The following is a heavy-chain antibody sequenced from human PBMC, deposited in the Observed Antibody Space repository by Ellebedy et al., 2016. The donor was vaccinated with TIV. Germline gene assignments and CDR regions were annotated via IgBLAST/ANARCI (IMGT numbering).Heavy chain of an antibody. Sequence: GGSLRLSCAASGFTFRSYGMHWVRQVPGKGLEWVAVIWYDGSNKYYADSVRGRFTISRDNSKNTLYLQMNSLTAEDTAVYYCTRVARQLVIVYYFDYWGQGTLVTVSS. CDR1: GFTFRSYG. J-gene: IGHJ4*02. V-gene: IGHV3-33*01. D-gene: IGHD6-6*01. CDR3: TRVARQLVIVYYFDY. CDR2: IWYDGSNK.